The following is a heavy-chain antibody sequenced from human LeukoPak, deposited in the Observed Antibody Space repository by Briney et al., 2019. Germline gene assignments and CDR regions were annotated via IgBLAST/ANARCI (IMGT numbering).Heavy chain of an antibody. J-gene: IGHJ4*02. D-gene: IGHD2-15*01. Sequence: SETLSVTCAVYGGSFSGYYWSWIRQPPGKGLEWIGEINHSGSTNYNPSLKSRVTISVDTSKNQFSLKLSSVTAADTAVYYCARFCSHIDCFSSYFDSWGQGILVTVSS. CDR1: GGSFSGYY. CDR3: ARFCSHIDCFSSYFDS. CDR2: INHSGST. V-gene: IGHV4-34*01.